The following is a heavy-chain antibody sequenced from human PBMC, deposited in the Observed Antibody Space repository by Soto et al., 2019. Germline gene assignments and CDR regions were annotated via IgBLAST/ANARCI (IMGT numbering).Heavy chain of an antibody. J-gene: IGHJ6*02. CDR2: IYSGTNT. CDR3: ARASDLLHAYFGMDV. CDR1: GISISSSY. V-gene: IGHV3-53*01. D-gene: IGHD3-3*01. Sequence: GGSLRLSCAASGISISSSYMSWVRQAPGKGLEWVSLIYSGTNTYYEASVKGRFTISRDNSKNTLYLQMNRLRAEDTAVYYCARASDLLHAYFGMDVWGQGTTVTVSS.